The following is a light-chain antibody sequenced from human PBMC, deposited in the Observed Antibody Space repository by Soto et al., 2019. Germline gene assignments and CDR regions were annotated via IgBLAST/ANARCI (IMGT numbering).Light chain of an antibody. J-gene: IGKJ4*01. CDR2: AAS. V-gene: IGKV1-9*01. CDR1: QGISSY. Sequence: DIPLTQSPSFLSACVGDRVTITCRASQGISSYLAWYQQKPGKAPKLLIYAASTLQSGVPSRFSGSGSGTEFTLTISSLQPEDFATYYCQQLNSYLTFGGGTKVEIK. CDR3: QQLNSYLT.